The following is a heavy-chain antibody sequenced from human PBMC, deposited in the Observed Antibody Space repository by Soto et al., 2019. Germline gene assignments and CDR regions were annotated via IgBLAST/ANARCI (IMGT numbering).Heavy chain of an antibody. CDR1: GFTFDDYA. CDR2: ISWNSGSI. D-gene: IGHD6-19*01. CDR3: AKDSSGWYGDAFDI. V-gene: IGHV3-9*01. J-gene: IGHJ3*02. Sequence: DVQLVESGGGLVQPGRSLRLSCAASGFTFDDYAMHWVRQAPGKGLEWVSGISWNSGSIGYADSVKGRFTISRDNAKNSLYLQMNRLRAEDTALYYCAKDSSGWYGDAFDIWGQGTMVTVSS.